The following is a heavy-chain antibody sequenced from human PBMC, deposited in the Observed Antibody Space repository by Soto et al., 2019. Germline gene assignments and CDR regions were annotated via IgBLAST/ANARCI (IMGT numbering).Heavy chain of an antibody. Sequence: SETLSLTCAVYGGSFSGYYWSWIRQPPGKGLEWIGEINHSGSTNYNPSLKSRVTISVDTSKNQFSLKLSSVTAADTAVYYCARSGPQIAARRGGDYWGQGTLVTVSS. V-gene: IGHV4-34*01. CDR1: GGSFSGYY. D-gene: IGHD6-6*01. CDR2: INHSGST. CDR3: ARSGPQIAARRGGDY. J-gene: IGHJ4*02.